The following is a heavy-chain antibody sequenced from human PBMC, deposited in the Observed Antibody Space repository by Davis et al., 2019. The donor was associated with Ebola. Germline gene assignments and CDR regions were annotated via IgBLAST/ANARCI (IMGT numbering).Heavy chain of an antibody. V-gene: IGHV3-23*01. Sequence: GESLKISCAASGFTFSSYAMSWVRQAPGKGLEWVSAISGSGGSTYYADSVKGRFTISRDNSKNTLYLQMNSLRAEDTAVYYCAKDLARRAAVADYWGQGTLVTVSS. CDR1: GFTFSSYA. CDR2: ISGSGGST. J-gene: IGHJ4*02. CDR3: AKDLARRAAVADY. D-gene: IGHD6-19*01.